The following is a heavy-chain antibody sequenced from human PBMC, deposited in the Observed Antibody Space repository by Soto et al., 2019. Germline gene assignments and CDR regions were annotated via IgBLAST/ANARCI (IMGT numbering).Heavy chain of an antibody. CDR2: ISGNGGST. CDR3: ARRGYGLDCDY. J-gene: IGHJ4*02. Sequence: EVQLVESGGGLVQPGGSLRLSCAASGFTFSSYAMNWVRQAPGKGLEYVSGISGNGGSTSYANSGKGRFTISRDNFTILLYLQRGSLRAGDMAVYYFARRGYGLDCDYWCQGTLVTVSS. D-gene: IGHD3-10*01. V-gene: IGHV3-64*01. CDR1: GFTFSSYA.